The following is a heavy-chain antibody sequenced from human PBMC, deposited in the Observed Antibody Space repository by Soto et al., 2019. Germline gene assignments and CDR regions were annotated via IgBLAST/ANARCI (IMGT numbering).Heavy chain of an antibody. Sequence: SETLSLTCTVSGGSLSSYYWSWIRQPPGKGLEWIGYIYYSGSTNYNPSLKSRVTISVDTSKNQFSLKLSSVTAADTAVYYCARDPRTDYFDYWGQGTLVTVSS. CDR1: GGSLSSYY. CDR2: IYYSGST. V-gene: IGHV4-59*01. J-gene: IGHJ4*02. CDR3: ARDPRTDYFDY.